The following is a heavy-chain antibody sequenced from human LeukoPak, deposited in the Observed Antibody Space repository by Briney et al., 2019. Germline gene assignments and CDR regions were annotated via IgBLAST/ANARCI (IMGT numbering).Heavy chain of an antibody. CDR2: ISSSSSYT. CDR3: AAGTAADF. D-gene: IGHD6-13*01. CDR1: GIPFSDYY. V-gene: IGHV3-11*03. J-gene: IGHJ4*02. Sequence: GGSLRLSCVVSGIPFSDYYMNWIRQAPGKGLEWISYISSSSSYTDYADSVKGRFTISRDNAKSALYLHLNSLRLKDTAVYYCAAGTAADFWGQGTLVTVSS.